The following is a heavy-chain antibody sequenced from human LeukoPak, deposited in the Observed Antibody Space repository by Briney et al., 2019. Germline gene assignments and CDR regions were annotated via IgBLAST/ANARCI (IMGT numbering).Heavy chain of an antibody. J-gene: IGHJ5*02. CDR3: VRGCMFCDWKTWFDP. Sequence: PGGSLRLSCATSGFKFTDYDMHWVRQAPGKVPEWVSAIGTLHDTFYSDSVRGRFTISRVDVRNSLYLQMNSLRAGDTAVYYCVRGCMFCDWKTWFDPWGQGTLVTVSS. CDR1: GFKFTDYD. V-gene: IGHV3-13*01. D-gene: IGHD2-8*01. CDR2: IGTLHDT.